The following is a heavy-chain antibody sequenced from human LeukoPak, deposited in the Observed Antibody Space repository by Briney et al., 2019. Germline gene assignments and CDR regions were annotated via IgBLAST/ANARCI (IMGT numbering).Heavy chain of an antibody. V-gene: IGHV1-24*01. D-gene: IGHD5-18*01. CDR2: FDPEDGET. J-gene: IGHJ4*02. Sequence: ASVKVTCKVSGYTLTELSMHWVRLAPGKGLEWMGGFDPEDGETIYAQKFQGRVTMTEDTSTDTAYMELSSLRSEDTAVYYCATDPRYSSPTYYFDYWGQGTLVTVSS. CDR1: GYTLTELS. CDR3: ATDPRYSSPTYYFDY.